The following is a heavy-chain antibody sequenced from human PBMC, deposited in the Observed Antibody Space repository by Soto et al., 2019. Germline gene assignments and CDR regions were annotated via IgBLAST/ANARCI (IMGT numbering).Heavy chain of an antibody. Sequence: SETLSLTCTVSGGSISSGGYYWSWIRQHPGKGLEWIGYIYYSGSTYYNPSLKSRVTISVDTSKNQFSPKLSSVTAADTAVYYCAPSQPYYYDSSGYYSPQDDYWGQGTLVTVSS. CDR1: GGSISSGGYY. CDR2: IYYSGST. V-gene: IGHV4-31*03. D-gene: IGHD3-22*01. J-gene: IGHJ4*02. CDR3: APSQPYYYDSSGYYSPQDDY.